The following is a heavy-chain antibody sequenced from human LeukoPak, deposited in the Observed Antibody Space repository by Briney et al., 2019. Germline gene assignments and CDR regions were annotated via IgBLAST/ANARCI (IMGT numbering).Heavy chain of an antibody. CDR3: ARMIYDIWSGYSHPKDAFDI. CDR1: GGSIGSGGYY. V-gene: IGHV4-61*08. Sequence: SETLSLTCTVSGGSIGSGGYYWSWIRQPPGKGLEWIGYIYYSGSTNYNPSLKSRVTISVDTSKNQFSLKLSSVTAADTAVYYCARMIYDIWSGYSHPKDAFDIWGQGTMVTVSS. CDR2: IYYSGST. D-gene: IGHD3-3*01. J-gene: IGHJ3*02.